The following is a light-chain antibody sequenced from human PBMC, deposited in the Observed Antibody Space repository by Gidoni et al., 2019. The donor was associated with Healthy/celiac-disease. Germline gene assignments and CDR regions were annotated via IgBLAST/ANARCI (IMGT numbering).Light chain of an antibody. J-gene: IGKJ4*01. CDR3: QLYDNLPPLT. CDR1: QDISNY. CDR2: DAS. V-gene: IGKV1-33*01. Sequence: DIHMTQSPSSLSASVGDRVTITCKESQDISNYLNLYQQKPGKAHKLLIYDASNLETGVPLRFSGSGSRTGFTFTISSLMPEVIATYDCQLYDNLPPLTFGGGTKVEIK.